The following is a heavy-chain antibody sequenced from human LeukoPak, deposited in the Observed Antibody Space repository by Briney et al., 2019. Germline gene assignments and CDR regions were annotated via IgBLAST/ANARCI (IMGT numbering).Heavy chain of an antibody. CDR2: ISSSSSYI. J-gene: IGHJ4*02. V-gene: IGHV3-21*01. D-gene: IGHD6-25*01. CDR3: AILQAATVDY. Sequence: GGSLRLSCAASGFTFSSYSMNWVRQAPGKGLEWVSSISSSSSYIYYADSVKGRFTISRDNAKNSLYLRMNSLRAEDTAVYYCAILQAATVDYWGQGTLVTVSS. CDR1: GFTFSSYS.